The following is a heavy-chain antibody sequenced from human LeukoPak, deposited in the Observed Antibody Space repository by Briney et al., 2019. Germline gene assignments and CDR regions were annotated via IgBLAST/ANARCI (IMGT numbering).Heavy chain of an antibody. CDR1: GGSISSSSYY. CDR3: ARGGYVGFSDYYYYGMDV. CDR2: IYYSGST. V-gene: IGHV4-39*01. J-gene: IGHJ6*02. Sequence: SETLSLTCTVSGGSISSSSYYWGWIRQPPGKGLEWIGSIYYSGSTYYNPSLKSRVTISVDTSKNQFSLKLSSVTAADTAVYYCARGGYVGFSDYYYYGMDVWGQGTTVTVSS. D-gene: IGHD1-26*01.